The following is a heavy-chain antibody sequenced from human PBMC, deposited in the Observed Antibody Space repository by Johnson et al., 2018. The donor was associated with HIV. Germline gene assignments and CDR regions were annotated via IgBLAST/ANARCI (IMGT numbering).Heavy chain of an antibody. J-gene: IGHJ3*02. V-gene: IGHV3-48*04. D-gene: IGHD5-24*01. Sequence: VQLVESGGGVVQPGRSLRLSCAASGFTFSSYAMHWVRQAPGKGLEWLSNISSGGSVRYYADSVRGRFTISRDNDENSLYLQMNSLRGDDTAVYYCAREMAATNAWAPDIWGQGTMVTVSS. CDR1: GFTFSSYA. CDR2: ISSGGSVR. CDR3: AREMAATNAWAPDI.